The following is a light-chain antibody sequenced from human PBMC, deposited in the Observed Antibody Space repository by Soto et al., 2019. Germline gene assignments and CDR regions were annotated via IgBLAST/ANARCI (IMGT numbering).Light chain of an antibody. CDR3: QQYNNWPGT. Sequence: EIVMTQSPGTLSVSPGERATLSCRASQSVSSNLGWYQQKPGQAPRLLIYGASTRATGIPARFSGSGSGTEFTITISSLQSEDFAVYYCQQYNNWPGTFGGGTKVEIK. V-gene: IGKV3-15*01. J-gene: IGKJ4*01. CDR2: GAS. CDR1: QSVSSN.